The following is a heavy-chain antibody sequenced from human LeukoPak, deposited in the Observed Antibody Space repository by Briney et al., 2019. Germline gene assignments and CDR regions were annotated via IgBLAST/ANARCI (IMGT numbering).Heavy chain of an antibody. J-gene: IGHJ5*02. D-gene: IGHD2/OR15-2a*01. CDR3: ARADNNSWLDWFDP. CDR2: ISTYNGYT. V-gene: IGHV1-18*01. Sequence: ASVKVSCKASGYTFTNYGISWVRQAPGQGLEWVGWISTYNGYTNYAQKFQGRATMTTDTSTSTAYMELRSLRSDDTAVYYCARADNNSWLDWFDPWGQGALVTVSS. CDR1: GYTFTNYG.